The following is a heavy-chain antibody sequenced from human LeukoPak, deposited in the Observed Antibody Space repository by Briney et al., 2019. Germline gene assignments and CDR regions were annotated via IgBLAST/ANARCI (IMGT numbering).Heavy chain of an antibody. D-gene: IGHD6-13*01. CDR3: ARYGTPGYSSSWYFDY. J-gene: IGHJ4*02. V-gene: IGHV3-53*01. Sequence: TGGSLRLSCAASGFTVSSNYMSWVRQAPGKGLEWVSEIYSDGSTYYAASVKGRFSISRDNAKNSLYLQMNSLRAEDTAVYYCARYGTPGYSSSWYFDYWGQGTLVTVSS. CDR2: IYSDGST. CDR1: GFTVSSNY.